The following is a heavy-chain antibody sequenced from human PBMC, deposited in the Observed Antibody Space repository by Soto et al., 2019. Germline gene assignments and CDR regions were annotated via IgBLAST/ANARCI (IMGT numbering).Heavy chain of an antibody. CDR1: GGTFSSYA. Sequence: GASVKVSCKASGGTFSSYAISWVRQAPGQGLEWMGGIIPIFGTANYAQKFQGRVTITADKSTSTAYMELSSLRSEDTAVYCCASRPRWYDSSGYSGSDDAFDIWGQGTMVTVSS. V-gene: IGHV1-69*06. CDR3: ASRPRWYDSSGYSGSDDAFDI. D-gene: IGHD3-22*01. CDR2: IIPIFGTA. J-gene: IGHJ3*02.